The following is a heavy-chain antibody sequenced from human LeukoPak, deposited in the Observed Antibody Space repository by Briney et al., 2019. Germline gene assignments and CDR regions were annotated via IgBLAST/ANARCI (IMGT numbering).Heavy chain of an antibody. CDR2: IIPIFGTA. Sequence: SVKVSCKASGYTFTSYAISWVRQAPGQGLEWMGGIIPIFGTANYAQKFQGRVTITADKSTSTAYMELSSLRSEDTAVYYCAIGITGTTGTDYWGQGTLVTVSS. D-gene: IGHD1-7*01. J-gene: IGHJ4*02. V-gene: IGHV1-69*06. CDR1: GYTFTSYA. CDR3: AIGITGTTGTDY.